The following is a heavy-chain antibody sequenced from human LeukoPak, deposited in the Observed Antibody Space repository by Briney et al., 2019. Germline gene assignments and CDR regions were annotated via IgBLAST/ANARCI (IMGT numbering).Heavy chain of an antibody. CDR2: IKQDGSEK. CDR3: ARDTTVTDHVYYGMDV. D-gene: IGHD4-17*01. Sequence: GGSLRLSCAASGFTFSSYWMSWVRQAPGKGLEWVANIKQDGSEKYYVDSVKGRFTISRDNAKNSLYLQMNSLRAEDTAVYYCARDTTVTDHVYYGMDVWGQGTTVIVSS. V-gene: IGHV3-7*01. CDR1: GFTFSSYW. J-gene: IGHJ6*02.